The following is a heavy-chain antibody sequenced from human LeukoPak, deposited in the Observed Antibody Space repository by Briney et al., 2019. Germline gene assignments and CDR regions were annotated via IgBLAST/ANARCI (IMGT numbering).Heavy chain of an antibody. CDR3: ARGNYYAMDV. CDR1: GFTFSSYW. J-gene: IGHJ6*02. V-gene: IGHV3-74*01. CDR2: INSDGTTT. Sequence: GGSLRLSCAASGFTFSSYWMHWVRQAPGKGLVWVSRINSDGTTTNYADSVKGRFTISRDNAKNTLFLQMNSLRAEDTTVYYCARGNYYAMDVWGQGTTVTVSS.